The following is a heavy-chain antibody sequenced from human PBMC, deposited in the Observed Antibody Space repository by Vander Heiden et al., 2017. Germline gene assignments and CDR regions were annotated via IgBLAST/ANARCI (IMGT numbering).Heavy chain of an antibody. J-gene: IGHJ4*02. D-gene: IGHD3-10*01. Sequence: EVQLVESGGGLVQPGRSLRLSCAASGFTFDDYAMHWVRQAPGKGLEWVSGISWNSGSIGYADSVKGRFTISRDNAKNSLYLQMNSLRAEDTALYYCAKGITRGRGVGYFDYWGQGTLVTVSS. CDR2: ISWNSGSI. CDR1: GFTFDDYA. V-gene: IGHV3-9*01. CDR3: AKGITRGRGVGYFDY.